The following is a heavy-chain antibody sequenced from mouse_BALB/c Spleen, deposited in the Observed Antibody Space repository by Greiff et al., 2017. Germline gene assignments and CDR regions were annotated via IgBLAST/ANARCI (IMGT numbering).Heavy chain of an antibody. D-gene: IGHD2-4*01. J-gene: IGHJ3*01. Sequence: EVQGVESGPGLVKPSQSLSLTCTVTGYSITSDYAWNWIRQFPGNKLEWMGYISYSGSTSYNPSLKSRISITRDTSKNQFFLQLNSVTTEDTATYYCARGGITTEGFAYWGQGTLVTVSA. CDR2: ISYSGST. CDR3: ARGGITTEGFAY. V-gene: IGHV3-2*02. CDR1: GYSITSDYA.